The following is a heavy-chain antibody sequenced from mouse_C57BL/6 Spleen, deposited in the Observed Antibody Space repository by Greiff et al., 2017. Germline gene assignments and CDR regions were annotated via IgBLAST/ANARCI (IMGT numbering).Heavy chain of an antibody. CDR3: ARHFLDWYYFDY. D-gene: IGHD4-1*01. J-gene: IGHJ2*01. CDR2: ISSGGSYT. Sequence: EVHLVESGGDLVKLGGSLKLSCAASGFTFSSYGLSWVRQTPDKRLEWVATISSGGSYTYYPDSVKGRFTISRYNAKNTLYLQMSSLKSEDTAMYYCARHFLDWYYFDYWGQGTTLTVSS. V-gene: IGHV5-6*01. CDR1: GFTFSSYG.